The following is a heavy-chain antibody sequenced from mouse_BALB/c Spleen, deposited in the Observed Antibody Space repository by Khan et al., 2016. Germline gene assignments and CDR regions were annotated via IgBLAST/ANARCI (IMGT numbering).Heavy chain of an antibody. J-gene: IGHJ2*01. D-gene: IGHD1-1*01. V-gene: IGHV4-1*02. CDR1: GFDFSRYW. CDR3: ARLGYYGYVDY. Sequence: EVQLDESGGGLVQPGGSLKLSCAASGFDFSRYWMSWVRQAPGKGLEWIGEINPDSSTINYTPSLKDKLIISRDNAKNTLYLQMSKVRSEDTALYYCARLGYYGYVDYWGQGTTLTVSS. CDR2: INPDSSTI.